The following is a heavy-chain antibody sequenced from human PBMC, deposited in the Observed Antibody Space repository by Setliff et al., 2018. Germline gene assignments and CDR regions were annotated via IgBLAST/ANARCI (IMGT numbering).Heavy chain of an antibody. V-gene: IGHV4-28*03. D-gene: IGHD2-2*01. CDR2: IYHDGNP. J-gene: IGHJ4*02. Sequence: SETLSLTCAVSGVSVNSLTWWSWVRQTPGKGLEWIGFIYHDGNPKFNPSVNYNPSLKSRVTMSIDKSKNQFSLNLRSVTAADTAVYYCTRGGERYHTANWGQGLQVTVSS. CDR1: GVSVNSLTW. CDR3: TRGGERYHTAN.